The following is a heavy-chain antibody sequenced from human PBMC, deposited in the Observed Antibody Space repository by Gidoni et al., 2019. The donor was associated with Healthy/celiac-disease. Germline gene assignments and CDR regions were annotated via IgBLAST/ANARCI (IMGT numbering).Heavy chain of an antibody. CDR1: GFSLSTSGVG. J-gene: IGHJ4*02. CDR2: IYWNDDK. CDR3: AHIWGHTNVVVVSASTLYYFDY. D-gene: IGHD2-15*01. Sequence: QITLKESGPTLVKPTQTLTLTCTFSGFSLSTSGVGVGWIRQPPGKALEWLALIYWNDDKRYSPSLKSRLTITKDTSKNQVVLTMTNMDPVDTATYYCAHIWGHTNVVVVSASTLYYFDYWGQGTLVTVSS. V-gene: IGHV2-5*01.